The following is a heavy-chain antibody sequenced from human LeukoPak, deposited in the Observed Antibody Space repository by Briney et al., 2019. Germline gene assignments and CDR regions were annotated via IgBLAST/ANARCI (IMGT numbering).Heavy chain of an antibody. J-gene: IGHJ5*02. V-gene: IGHV1-69*10. D-gene: IGHD3-22*01. CDR3: AREVPGADRSKGHDNWFDP. Sequence: GASVKVSCKASGGTFSSYAISWVRQAPGQGPEWMGGIIPILGIANYAQKFQGRVTITADKSTSTAYMELSSLRSEDTAVYYCAREVPGADRSKGHDNWFDPWGQGTLVTVSS. CDR2: IIPILGIA. CDR1: GGTFSSYA.